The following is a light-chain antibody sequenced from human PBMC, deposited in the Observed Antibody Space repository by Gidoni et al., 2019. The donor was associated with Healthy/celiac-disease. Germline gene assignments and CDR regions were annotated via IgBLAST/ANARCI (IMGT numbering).Light chain of an antibody. J-gene: IGLJ3*02. Sequence: QSVLTQPPSVSGAPGQRVPISCTGSSSNIGAGYDVPWYQQLPGTAPKLLIYGNSNRPSGVPDLFSGSKSGTSASLALTGLQAEDEADYYCQSYDSSLSGSVFGGGTKLTVL. CDR3: QSYDSSLSGSV. V-gene: IGLV1-40*01. CDR1: SSNIGAGYD. CDR2: GNS.